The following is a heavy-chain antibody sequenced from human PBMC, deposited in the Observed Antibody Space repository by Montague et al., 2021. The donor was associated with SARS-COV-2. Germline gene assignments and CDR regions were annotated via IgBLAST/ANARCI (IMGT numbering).Heavy chain of an antibody. CDR1: GVSVSNRYTH. J-gene: IGHJ5*02. V-gene: IGHV4-61*01. Sequence: SETLSLTCTVSGVSVSNRYTHWSWIRQSPGKGLEWIGHIDYGGSPNYSPSLHSRVTISLDTSKNQLSLRLNSATAADTAVYYCATYWQGGWGRGSWGQGTLVTVSS. CDR3: ATYWQGGWGRGS. CDR2: IDYGGSP. D-gene: IGHD3-16*01.